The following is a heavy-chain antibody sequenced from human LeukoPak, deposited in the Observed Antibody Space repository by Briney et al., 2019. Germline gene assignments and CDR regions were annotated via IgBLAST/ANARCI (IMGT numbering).Heavy chain of an antibody. CDR2: INHSGST. Sequence: SETLSLTCAVYGGSFSGYYWSWIRQPPGKGLEWIGEINHSGSTNYNPSLKSRVTISVDTSKNQFSLKLSSVPAADTAVYYCARGIPMAHCSGGSCYSLYGMDVWGQGTTVTVSS. D-gene: IGHD2-15*01. CDR1: GGSFSGYY. J-gene: IGHJ6*02. CDR3: ARGIPMAHCSGGSCYSLYGMDV. V-gene: IGHV4-34*01.